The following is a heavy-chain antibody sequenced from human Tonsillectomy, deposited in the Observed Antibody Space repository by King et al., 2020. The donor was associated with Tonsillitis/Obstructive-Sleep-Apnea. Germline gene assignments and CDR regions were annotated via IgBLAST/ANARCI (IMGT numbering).Heavy chain of an antibody. Sequence: MQLQESGPGLVKSSETLSLTCTVSGGSISRYYWSWIRQPPGKGLAWIGYIYDSGSTNYNPSLKSRVTISVDTSKNQFSLKLTSVTAADTAVYYCARDMVLEAGGDAFDIWGQGTMVTVSS. V-gene: IGHV4-59*01. CDR3: ARDMVLEAGGDAFDI. CDR2: IYDSGST. CDR1: GGSISRYY. J-gene: IGHJ3*02. D-gene: IGHD2-8*01.